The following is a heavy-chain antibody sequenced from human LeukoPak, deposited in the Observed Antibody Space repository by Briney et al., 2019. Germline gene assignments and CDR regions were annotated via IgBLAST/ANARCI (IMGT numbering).Heavy chain of an antibody. Sequence: SQTLSLTCAVSGGSISSGGYSWSWIRQPPGKGLEWIGYIYHSGSTYYNPSLKSRVTISVDRSKNQFSLKLSSVTAADTAVYYCARTHYGSGSYSYYFDYWGQGTLVTVSS. CDR1: GGSISSGGYS. CDR2: IYHSGST. D-gene: IGHD3-10*01. CDR3: ARTHYGSGSYSYYFDY. V-gene: IGHV4-30-2*01. J-gene: IGHJ4*02.